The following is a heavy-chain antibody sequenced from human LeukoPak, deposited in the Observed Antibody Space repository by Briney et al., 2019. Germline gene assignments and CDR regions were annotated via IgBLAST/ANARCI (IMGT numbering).Heavy chain of an antibody. CDR2: ISYSGST. D-gene: IGHD2-8*01. J-gene: IGHJ4*02. CDR3: ARRYCSKGACSPFDY. Sequence: PSETLSLTCTVSGDSISSNTYYWGWIRQPPGKGLEWIGSISYSGSTFSTPSLKSRVTMSLDTPKNQFSLKLHSVTAADTAVYYCARRYCSKGACSPFDYWGQGTLVTVSS. V-gene: IGHV4-39*07. CDR1: GDSISSNTYY.